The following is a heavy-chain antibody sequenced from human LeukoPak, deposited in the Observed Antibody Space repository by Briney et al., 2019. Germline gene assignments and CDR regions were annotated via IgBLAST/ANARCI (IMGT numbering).Heavy chain of an antibody. Sequence: GGSLRLSCAASGFTVSSNYMSWVRQAPGKGLEWVSVIYSGGSTYYADSVKGRFTISRDNSKNTLYLQMNSLRAEDTAVYYCARDKGNYDILTGAPDYWGQGTLVTVSS. D-gene: IGHD3-9*01. CDR2: IYSGGST. CDR3: ARDKGNYDILTGAPDY. J-gene: IGHJ4*02. CDR1: GFTVSSNY. V-gene: IGHV3-66*01.